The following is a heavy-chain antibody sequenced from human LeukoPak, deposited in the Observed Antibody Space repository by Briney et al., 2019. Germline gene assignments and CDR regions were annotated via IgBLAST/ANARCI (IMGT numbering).Heavy chain of an antibody. CDR3: ARVTTMVRGVIIGFDY. Sequence: GGSLRLSCAASGFTFSSYSRNWVRQAPGKGLEWVSSISSSSSYIYYADSVKRRFTISRDNAKNSLYLQMNSLRAEDTAVYYCARVTTMVRGVIIGFDYWGQGTLVTVSS. D-gene: IGHD3-10*01. CDR2: ISSSSSYI. J-gene: IGHJ4*02. CDR1: GFTFSSYS. V-gene: IGHV3-21*01.